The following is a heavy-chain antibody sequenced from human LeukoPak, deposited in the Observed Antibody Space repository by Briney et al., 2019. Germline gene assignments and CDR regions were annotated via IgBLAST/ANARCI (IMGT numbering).Heavy chain of an antibody. V-gene: IGHV4-39*01. Sequence: SETLSLTCTVSGGSISSSSYYWGWIRQPPGKGLEWIGSIYYSGSTYYNPSLKSRVTISVDTSKNQFSLKLSSVTAADTAVYYCARARRRVVFDKMAPFDYWGQGTLVTVSS. CDR2: IYYSGST. D-gene: IGHD3-9*01. J-gene: IGHJ4*02. CDR1: GGSISSSSYY. CDR3: ARARRRVVFDKMAPFDY.